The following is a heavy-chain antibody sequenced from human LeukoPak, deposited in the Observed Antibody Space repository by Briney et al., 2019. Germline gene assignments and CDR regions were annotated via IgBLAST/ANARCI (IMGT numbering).Heavy chain of an antibody. CDR2: IKQDGSQR. J-gene: IGHJ3*02. CDR1: GFTFSDYW. D-gene: IGHD3-10*01. V-gene: IGHV3-7*01. CDR3: ARGSGSYYMGAFDI. Sequence: PGGSLRLSCTASGFTFSDYWMTWVRQAPGKGPEWVANIKQDGSQRYYVDSVRGRFTISRDNAKNSLYLQMNSLRAEDTAVYYCARGSGSYYMGAFDIWGQGTMVTVSS.